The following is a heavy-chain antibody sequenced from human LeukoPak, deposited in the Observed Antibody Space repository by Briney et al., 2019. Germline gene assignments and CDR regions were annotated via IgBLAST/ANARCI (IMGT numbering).Heavy chain of an antibody. CDR3: ARDSSYGSESYDYFDY. J-gene: IGHJ4*02. D-gene: IGHD3-10*01. Sequence: SETLSLTCTVSGGSISSASYHWSWIRQPAGKRLEWIGRIYSSGSANYNTSLKTRVSISVDTSKNQFSLKVTSVTAADTGVYYCARDSSYGSESYDYFDYWGQGSVVSVSS. CDR2: IYSSGSA. V-gene: IGHV4-61*02. CDR1: GGSISSASYH.